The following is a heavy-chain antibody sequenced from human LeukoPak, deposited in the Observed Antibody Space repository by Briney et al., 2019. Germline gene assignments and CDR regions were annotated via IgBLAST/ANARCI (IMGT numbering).Heavy chain of an antibody. J-gene: IGHJ4*02. Sequence: ASVKVSCKASGGTFSNYSISWVRQAPGQGLEWMGGIIPIFGTPNYAQEFQGRVTITADKSTSTAYMELSSLRSEDTAVYYCARDPLDYYDNSGFPPDYWGQGTLVTVSS. D-gene: IGHD3-22*01. CDR2: IIPIFGTP. CDR3: ARDPLDYYDNSGFPPDY. V-gene: IGHV1-69*06. CDR1: GGTFSNYS.